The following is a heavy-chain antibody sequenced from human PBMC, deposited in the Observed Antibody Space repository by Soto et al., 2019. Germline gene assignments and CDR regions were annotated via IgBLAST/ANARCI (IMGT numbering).Heavy chain of an antibody. D-gene: IGHD3-3*01. CDR2: IYYSGST. V-gene: IGHV4-61*01. J-gene: IGHJ6*02. CDR3: ARGDGYDFWSGYYSFGYYSYGMDV. Sequence: SETLSLTCTVSGGSVSSGSYYWSWIRQPPGKGLEWIGYIYYSGSTNYNPSLKSRVTISVDTSKNQFSLKLSSVTAADTAVYYCARGDGYDFWSGYYSFGYYSYGMDVWGQGTTVTVSS. CDR1: GGSVSSGSYY.